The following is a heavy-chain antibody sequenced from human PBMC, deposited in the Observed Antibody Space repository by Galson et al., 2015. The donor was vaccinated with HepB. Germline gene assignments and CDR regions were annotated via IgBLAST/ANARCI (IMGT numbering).Heavy chain of an antibody. Sequence: ETLSLTCTVSGGSISSYYWSWIRQPPGKGLEWIGYIYYSGSTNYNPSLKSRVTISVDTSKNQFSLKLSSVTAADTAVYYCARHTFYDLVPAATDAFDIWGQGTMVTVSS. CDR3: ARHTFYDLVPAATDAFDI. CDR2: IYYSGST. J-gene: IGHJ3*02. D-gene: IGHD2-2*01. V-gene: IGHV4-59*08. CDR1: GGSISSYY.